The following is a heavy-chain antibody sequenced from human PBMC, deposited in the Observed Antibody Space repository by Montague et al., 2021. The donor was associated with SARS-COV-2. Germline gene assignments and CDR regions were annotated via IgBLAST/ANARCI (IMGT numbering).Heavy chain of an antibody. V-gene: IGHV4-4*02. CDR3: ARECRGWFFRRCSRYGTDA. J-gene: IGHJ5*01. D-gene: IGHD6-19*01. CDR1: GGSISSSNC. CDR2: IYHSGGT. Sequence: SETLSLTCALSGGSISSSNCWRWGRQPPGKELEWIGEIYHSGGTXYNPSLKRRVTISVDKSKNQFSLQLSSVTTADTAVYYCARECRGWFFRRCSRYGTDAWGQGTLVTVSS.